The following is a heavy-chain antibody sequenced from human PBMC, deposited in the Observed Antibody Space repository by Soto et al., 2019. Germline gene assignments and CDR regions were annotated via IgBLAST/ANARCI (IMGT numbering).Heavy chain of an antibody. CDR1: GFTFNSYG. Sequence: QVQLVESGGGVVQPGRSLRLSCAASGFTFNSYGMHWVRQAPGKGLEWVAVISYDGSKKYYAESVKGRFTISRDKSKNTLYLQMNSLRAEDTAVYYCAKDAFVGSYSHYYGMDVWGQGTTVTVSS. CDR3: AKDAFVGSYSHYYGMDV. CDR2: ISYDGSKK. V-gene: IGHV3-30*18. J-gene: IGHJ6*02. D-gene: IGHD1-26*01.